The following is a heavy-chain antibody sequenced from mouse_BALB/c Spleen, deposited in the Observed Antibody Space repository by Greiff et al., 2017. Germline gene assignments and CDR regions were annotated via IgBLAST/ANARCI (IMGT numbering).Heavy chain of an antibody. J-gene: IGHJ3*01. Sequence: VQLQQSGAELVRPGASVKLSCTASGFNINDYYMHWVKQRPEQGLEWIGWIDPENGDTEYAPKFQGKATMTADTSSNTDYLQLSSLTSEDTAVYYCSLCSNWGFAYWGQGTLVTVSA. CDR1: GFNINDYY. V-gene: IGHV14-4*02. D-gene: IGHD6-1*01. CDR3: SLCSNWGFAY. CDR2: IDPENGDT.